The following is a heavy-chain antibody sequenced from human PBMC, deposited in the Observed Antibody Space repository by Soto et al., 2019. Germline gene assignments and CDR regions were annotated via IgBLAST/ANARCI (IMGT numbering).Heavy chain of an antibody. CDR3: ARHYDFWSGTDY. Sequence: ETFPHSCTVSGGFISSSSYYWGWIRQPPGKGLEWIGSIYYSGSTYYNPSLKSRVTISVDTSKNQFSLKLSSVTAADTAVYYCARHYDFWSGTDYWGQGTLVTVSS. CDR1: GGFISSSSYY. D-gene: IGHD3-3*01. V-gene: IGHV4-39*01. J-gene: IGHJ4*02. CDR2: IYYSGST.